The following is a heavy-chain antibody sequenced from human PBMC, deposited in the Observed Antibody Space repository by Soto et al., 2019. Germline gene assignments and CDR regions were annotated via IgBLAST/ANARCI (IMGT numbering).Heavy chain of an antibody. D-gene: IGHD5-18*01. CDR1: GGTFSSYA. J-gene: IGHJ6*02. Sequence: SVKVSCKASGGTFSSYAISWVRPAPGQGLEWMGGIIPIFGTANYAQKFQGRVTITADESTSTAYMELSSLRSEDTAVYYCARDVLREPIQLWLRDYYYYYGMDVWGQGTTVTVSS. CDR2: IIPIFGTA. V-gene: IGHV1-69*13. CDR3: ARDVLREPIQLWLRDYYYYYGMDV.